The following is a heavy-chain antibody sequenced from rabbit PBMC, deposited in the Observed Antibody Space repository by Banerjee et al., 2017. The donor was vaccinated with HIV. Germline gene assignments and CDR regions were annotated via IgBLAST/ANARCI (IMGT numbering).Heavy chain of an antibody. CDR2: IDTGSSGFT. D-gene: IGHD1-1*01. Sequence: QSLEESGGDLVKPGASLTLTCTASGFSFSSSQYMCWVRQAPGKGLEWIACIDTGSSGFTYFASWAKGRFTISKTSSTTVTLQMTSLTAADTATYFCARDTSSSFSSYGMDLWGQGTLVTVS. V-gene: IGHV1S40*01. CDR1: GFSFSSSQY. J-gene: IGHJ6*01. CDR3: ARDTSSSFSSYGMDL.